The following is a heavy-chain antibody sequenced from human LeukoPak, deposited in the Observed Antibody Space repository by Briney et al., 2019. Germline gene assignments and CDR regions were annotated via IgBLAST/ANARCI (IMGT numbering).Heavy chain of an antibody. CDR2: INHSGST. Sequence: PSETLSLTCAVYGGSFSGYYWSWIRQPPGKGLEWIGEINHSGSTNYNPSLKSRVTISVDTSKNQFSLKLSSVTAADTAVYYCARGATVERNYYYYYYMDVWGKGTTVTISS. CDR1: GGSFSGYY. V-gene: IGHV4-34*01. J-gene: IGHJ6*03. CDR3: ARGATVERNYYYYYYMDV. D-gene: IGHD1-1*01.